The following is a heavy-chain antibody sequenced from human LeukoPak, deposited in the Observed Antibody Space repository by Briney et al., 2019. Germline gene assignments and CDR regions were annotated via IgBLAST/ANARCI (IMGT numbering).Heavy chain of an antibody. Sequence: GGSLRLSCAASGFTFSSYAMSWARKAPGKGLEWVSAISGSGGSTYYADSVKGRFTISRDNSKNTLYLQMNSLRAEDTAVYYCAKDSGGYSSPTPLSGEFDYWGQGTLVTVSS. D-gene: IGHD6-13*01. CDR2: ISGSGGST. CDR3: AKDSGGYSSPTPLSGEFDY. J-gene: IGHJ4*02. V-gene: IGHV3-23*01. CDR1: GFTFSSYA.